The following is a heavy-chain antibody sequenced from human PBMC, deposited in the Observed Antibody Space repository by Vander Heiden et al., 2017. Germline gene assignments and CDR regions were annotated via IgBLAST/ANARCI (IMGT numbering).Heavy chain of an antibody. V-gene: IGHV4-39*01. CDR2: IYYMGST. D-gene: IGHD3-16*02. CDR1: GGSISSSSYY. CDR3: ARVFYDYVWGSYRPSLYYFDY. J-gene: IGHJ4*02. Sequence: LQLQESGPGLVKPSETLSLTCTVSGGSISSSSYYWGWIRQPPGKGLEWIGSIYYMGSTYYNPSLKSRVTISVDTSKNQFSLKLSSVTAADTAVYYCARVFYDYVWGSYRPSLYYFDYWGQGTLVTVSS.